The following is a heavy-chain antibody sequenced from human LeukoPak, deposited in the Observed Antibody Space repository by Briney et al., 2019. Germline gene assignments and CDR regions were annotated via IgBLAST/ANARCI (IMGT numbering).Heavy chain of an antibody. Sequence: GSLRLSCAASGFNFSTSTMNWVRQAPGKGLEWISSIGKTSRDMYYADSVRGRFTISRDNAKNSLFLLMNSLRVEDSSVYYCVRGDNRDYWGQGTLVTVSS. J-gene: IGHJ4*02. V-gene: IGHV3-21*01. D-gene: IGHD1-14*01. CDR1: GFNFSTST. CDR2: IGKTSRDM. CDR3: VRGDNRDY.